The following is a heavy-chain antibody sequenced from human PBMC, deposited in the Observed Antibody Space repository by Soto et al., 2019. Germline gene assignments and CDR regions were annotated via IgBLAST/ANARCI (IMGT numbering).Heavy chain of an antibody. CDR1: GGSISSSSYY. V-gene: IGHV4-39*01. J-gene: IGHJ4*02. D-gene: IGHD3-22*01. Sequence: PSETLSLTCTVSGGSISSSSYYWGWIRQPPGKGLEWIGSIYYSGSTYYNTSLKSRVTISVDTSKNQYSLKLSSVTAADTAVYYCARQAYYYDSSGYRTASLFDYWGQGTLVTSPQ. CDR2: IYYSGST. CDR3: ARQAYYYDSSGYRTASLFDY.